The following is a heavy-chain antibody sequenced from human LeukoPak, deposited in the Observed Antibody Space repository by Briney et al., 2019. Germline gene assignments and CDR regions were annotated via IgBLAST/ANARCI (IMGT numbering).Heavy chain of an antibody. V-gene: IGHV3-11*01. CDR2: ISSSGSTI. D-gene: IGHD3-22*01. Sequence: LSLTCAVYGGSFSGYYWSWIRQAPGKGLEWVSYISSSGSTIYYADSVKGRFTISRDNAKNSLYLQMNSLRAEDTAVYYCARDTGYYYDSSGYYSWGQGTLVTVSS. CDR3: ARDTGYYYDSSGYYS. CDR1: GGSFSGYY. J-gene: IGHJ4*02.